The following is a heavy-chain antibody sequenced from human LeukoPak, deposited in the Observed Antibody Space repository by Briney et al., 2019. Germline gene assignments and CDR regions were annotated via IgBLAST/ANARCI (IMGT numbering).Heavy chain of an antibody. D-gene: IGHD1-26*01. CDR2: IYYTGST. J-gene: IGHJ4*02. V-gene: IGHV4-39*01. Sequence: SETLSLTCSVSGATISGGTYYWGWIRQPPGKGLERIGSIYYTGSTYDNPSLKSRVTISVDTSKNQFSLKLSSVTAADTAVYYCARRGGSGRAFDYWGQGTLVTVSS. CDR3: ARRGGSGRAFDY. CDR1: GATISGGTYY.